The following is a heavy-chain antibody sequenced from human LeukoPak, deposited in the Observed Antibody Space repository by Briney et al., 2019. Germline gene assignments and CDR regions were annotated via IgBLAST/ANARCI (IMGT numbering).Heavy chain of an antibody. CDR2: IIPIFGTA. J-gene: IGHJ4*02. CDR1: GGTFSSDV. D-gene: IGHD6-6*01. Sequence: ASLKLSCTASGGTFSSDVISWVRQAPGQGLEWMGVIIPIFGTAHYAHKFQGRVTITADESTSTAYMELSSLRSEDTAVYYCARYSSSPLYYFDYWGQGTLVTVSS. V-gene: IGHV1-69*01. CDR3: ARYSSSPLYYFDY.